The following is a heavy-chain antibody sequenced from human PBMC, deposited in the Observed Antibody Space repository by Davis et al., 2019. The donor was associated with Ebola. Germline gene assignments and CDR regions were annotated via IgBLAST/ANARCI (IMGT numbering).Heavy chain of an antibody. CDR2: INNDGSIT. CDR1: GFTFSTYW. Sequence: PGGSLRLSCAASGFTFSTYWMNWVRQAPGKGMVWVSNINNDGSITGYADSVKGRLTISRDNAKSTLYLQMNSLMVEDTAVYYCATTSLTWGQGTLVTVSS. CDR3: ATTSLT. V-gene: IGHV3-74*01. J-gene: IGHJ5*02. D-gene: IGHD6-6*01.